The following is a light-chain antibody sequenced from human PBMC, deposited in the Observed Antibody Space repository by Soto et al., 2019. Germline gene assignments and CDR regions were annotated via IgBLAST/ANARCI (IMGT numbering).Light chain of an antibody. CDR1: QSVSSSY. V-gene: IGKV3-20*01. CDR2: SAS. Sequence: EIVLTQSPGTLSLSPGERATLSCRASQSVSSSYLAWYQQKPGQAPRLLIYSASTRATGISDRFSGDGSGTDFPLTISRLEPEDFAVYYCNQYGTSPSFGPGTKVDIK. CDR3: NQYGTSPS. J-gene: IGKJ3*01.